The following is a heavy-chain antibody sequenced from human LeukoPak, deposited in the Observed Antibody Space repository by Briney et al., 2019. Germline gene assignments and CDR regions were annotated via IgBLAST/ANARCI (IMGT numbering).Heavy chain of an antibody. CDR2: IYYSGST. CDR1: GGSISTYY. J-gene: IGHJ4*02. V-gene: IGHV4-59*08. D-gene: IGHD6-19*01. Sequence: SETLSLTCTVSGGSISTYYWSRIRQPPGKGQEWIGYIYYSGSTNYNPSLKSRVTISVDTSKNQFSLKLSSVTAADTAVYYCARHKLVGYSSAWYFDNWGQGTLVTVSS. CDR3: ARHKLVGYSSAWYFDN.